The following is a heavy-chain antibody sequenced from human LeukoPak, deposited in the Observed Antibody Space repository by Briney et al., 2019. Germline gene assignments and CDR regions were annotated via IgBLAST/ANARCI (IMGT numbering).Heavy chain of an antibody. V-gene: IGHV3-23*01. CDR3: ANNFRHSGSYYGFDY. Sequence: PGGSLRLSCAASGFTFSNFAMTWVRQAPGKGLEWVSVISGSGGNTYYADSVKGQFTISRDNSKSTLYLQMSSLRAEDTAVYYCANNFRHSGSYYGFDYWGQGALVTVSS. D-gene: IGHD1-26*01. CDR1: GFTFSNFA. CDR2: ISGSGGNT. J-gene: IGHJ4*02.